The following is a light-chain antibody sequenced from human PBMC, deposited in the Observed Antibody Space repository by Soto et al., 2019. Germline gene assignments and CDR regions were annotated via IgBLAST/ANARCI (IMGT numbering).Light chain of an antibody. V-gene: IGKV1-5*01. CDR3: QHYGGVWT. Sequence: DIQMTQFPSTLSASVGDRVTIACRASQSISSWLAWYQQKPGKAPKLLIYDASSLESGVPSRFSGSGSGTEFTLTISSLQPDDFATYHCQHYGGVWTFGQGTKVDI. J-gene: IGKJ1*01. CDR1: QSISSW. CDR2: DAS.